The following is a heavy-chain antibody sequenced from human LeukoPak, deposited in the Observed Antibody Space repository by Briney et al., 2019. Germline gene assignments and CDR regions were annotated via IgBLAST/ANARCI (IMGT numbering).Heavy chain of an antibody. J-gene: IGHJ5*02. Sequence: GGSLRLSCAASGFTFSSYSMNWVRQAPGKGLEWVSSISSSSSYIYYADLVKGRFTISRDNAKNSLYLQMNSLRAGDTAVYYCAKDRASPGFNLFDPWGQGTLVTVSS. D-gene: IGHD5-12*01. CDR1: GFTFSSYS. CDR3: AKDRASPGFNLFDP. V-gene: IGHV3-21*04. CDR2: ISSSSSYI.